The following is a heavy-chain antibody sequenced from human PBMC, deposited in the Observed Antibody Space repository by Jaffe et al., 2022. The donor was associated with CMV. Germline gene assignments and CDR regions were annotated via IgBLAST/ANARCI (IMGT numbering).Heavy chain of an antibody. Sequence: QVQLVESGGGVVQPGRSLRLSCAASGFTFSSYGMHWVRQAPGKGLEWVAVIWYDGSNKYYADSVKGRFTISRDNSKNTLYLQMNSLRAEDTAVYYCARDGSSSGWYYFDYWGQGTLVTVSS. CDR1: GFTFSSYG. CDR2: IWYDGSNK. CDR3: ARDGSSSGWYYFDY. J-gene: IGHJ4*02. V-gene: IGHV3-33*08. D-gene: IGHD6-19*01.